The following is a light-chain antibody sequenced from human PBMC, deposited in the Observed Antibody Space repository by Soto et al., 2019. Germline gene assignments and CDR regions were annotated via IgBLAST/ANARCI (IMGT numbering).Light chain of an antibody. J-gene: IGKJ4*01. Sequence: DIQLTQSPSFLSASVGDRVTITCRASQGISNYLAWYQQKAGKAPKLLIHTASTLQNGVPSRFSGSGSGTEFTLTISSLQPEDLATYYCQHRHSYTLTFGGGTQVDIX. V-gene: IGKV1-9*01. CDR3: QHRHSYTLT. CDR1: QGISNY. CDR2: TAS.